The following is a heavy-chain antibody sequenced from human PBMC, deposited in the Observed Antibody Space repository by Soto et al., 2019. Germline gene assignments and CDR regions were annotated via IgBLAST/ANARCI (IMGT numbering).Heavy chain of an antibody. CDR1: GGSISGHA. CDR3: VRGRSYSVYDF. CDR2: IYPSGST. V-gene: IGHV4-4*07. Sequence: PSETLSLTCTVSGGSISGHAWIWVRQPAGRGLEWIGHIYPSGSTSYNPSLRSRVTMPLDTSNNQIFLNLTSVTAADTAVFYCVRGRSYSVYDFWGPGTLVTVSS. D-gene: IGHD5-12*01. J-gene: IGHJ4*02.